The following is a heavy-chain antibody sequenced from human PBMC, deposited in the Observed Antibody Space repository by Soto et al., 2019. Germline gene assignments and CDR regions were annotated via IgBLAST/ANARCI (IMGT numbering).Heavy chain of an antibody. D-gene: IGHD2-2*01. CDR2: ISAYNGNT. V-gene: IGHV1-18*01. CDR1: GYTFTSYG. CDR3: ARDSRGYCSSTSCYDWFDP. J-gene: IGHJ5*02. Sequence: QVKLVQSGAEVKKPGASVKVSCKASGYTFTSYGISWVRQAPGQGLEWMGWISAYNGNTNYAQKLQGRVTMTIDTSTSTAYIELRSLRSDDTAVYYCARDSRGYCSSTSCYDWFDPWGQGTLVTVSS.